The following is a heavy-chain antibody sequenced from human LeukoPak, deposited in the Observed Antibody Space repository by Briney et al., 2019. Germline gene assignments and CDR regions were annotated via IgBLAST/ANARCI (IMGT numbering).Heavy chain of an antibody. CDR1: GGSISSYY. CDR3: ARIYCSSTSCYHHWDAFDI. J-gene: IGHJ3*02. CDR2: IYYSGST. D-gene: IGHD2-2*01. V-gene: IGHV4-59*01. Sequence: SETLSLSCTVSGGSISSYYWSWIRQPPGKGLEWIGYIYYSGSTNYNPSLKSRVTISVDTPKNQFSLKLSSVTAADTAVYYCARIYCSSTSCYHHWDAFDIWGQGTMVTVSS.